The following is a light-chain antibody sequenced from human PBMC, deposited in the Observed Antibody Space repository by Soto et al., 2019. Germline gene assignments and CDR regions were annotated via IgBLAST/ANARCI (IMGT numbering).Light chain of an antibody. CDR1: SSDVGGYNY. V-gene: IGLV2-14*01. J-gene: IGLJ2*01. Sequence: QSALTQPASVSGSPGQSITISCTGTSSDVGGYNYVSWYQQHPGKAPKLMIYDVSNRPSGVSSRFSGSKSGNTASLTISGLQAEDEADYYCRSYTSSSTLVFGGGTKLPVL. CDR2: DVS. CDR3: RSYTSSSTLV.